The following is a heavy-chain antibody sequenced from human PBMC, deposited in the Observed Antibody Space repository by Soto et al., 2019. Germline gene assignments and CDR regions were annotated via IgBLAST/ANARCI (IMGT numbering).Heavy chain of an antibody. CDR1: GGTFSSYA. V-gene: IGHV1-69*13. CDR3: ATNGIVVVAAAMDYYYYGMDV. D-gene: IGHD2-15*01. Sequence: ASVKVSCKASGGTFSSYAISWVRQAPGQGLEWMGGIIPIFGTANYAQKFQGRVTITADESTSTAYMELSSLRSEDTAVYYCATNGIVVVAAAMDYYYYGMDVWGQGTTVTVSS. CDR2: IIPIFGTA. J-gene: IGHJ6*02.